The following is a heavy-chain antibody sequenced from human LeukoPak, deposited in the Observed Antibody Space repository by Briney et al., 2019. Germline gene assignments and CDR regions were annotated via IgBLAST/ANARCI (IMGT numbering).Heavy chain of an antibody. V-gene: IGHV4-59*12. CDR2: TYYTGST. J-gene: IGHJ5*02. D-gene: IGHD3-10*01. CDR1: GGSMTLYY. Sequence: SSETLSLTCTVSGGSMTLYYWSWIRQPPGKGLEWIGYTYYTGSTNYNPSLQSRLTISVDSSKNQFSLRLSSVTAADTAVYYCARRGPYYYGSGSYYYNWFDPWGQGTLVTVSS. CDR3: ARRGPYYYGSGSYYYNWFDP.